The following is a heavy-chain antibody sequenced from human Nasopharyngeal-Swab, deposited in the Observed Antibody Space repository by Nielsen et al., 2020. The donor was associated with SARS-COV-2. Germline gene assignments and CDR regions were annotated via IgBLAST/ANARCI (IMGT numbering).Heavy chain of an antibody. J-gene: IGHJ4*02. V-gene: IGHV3-23*03. D-gene: IGHD6-13*01. CDR3: AKVASSSRYNYFDY. CDR1: GFTFSSYA. Sequence: GESLKISCAASGFTFSSYAMSWVRQAPGKGLEWVSVIYSGGSSTYYADSVKGRFTISRDNSKNTLYLQMNSLRAEDTAVYYCAKVASSSRYNYFDYWGQGTLVTVSS. CDR2: IYSGGSST.